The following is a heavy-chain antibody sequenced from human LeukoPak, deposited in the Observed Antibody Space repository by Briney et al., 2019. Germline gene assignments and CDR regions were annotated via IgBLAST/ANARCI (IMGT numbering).Heavy chain of an antibody. CDR2: ISYDGSNE. CDR1: GFTFSSYV. D-gene: IGHD1-14*01. J-gene: IGHJ4*02. V-gene: IGHV3-30*04. Sequence: GGSLRLSCAASGFTFSSYVMHWVRQAPGKGLEWVAIISYDGSNEYYADSVKGRFTISRDNSENTLYLQMTSLRPEDTAVYYCSKDFPGNWGQGTLVTVSS. CDR3: SKDFPGN.